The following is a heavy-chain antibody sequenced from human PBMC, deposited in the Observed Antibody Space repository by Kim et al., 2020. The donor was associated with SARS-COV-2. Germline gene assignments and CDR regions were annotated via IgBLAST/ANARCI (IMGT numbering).Heavy chain of an antibody. J-gene: IGHJ4*02. CDR3: AKDILAAGLFFDY. D-gene: IGHD6-13*01. Sequence: YADSVKVRFTISRDIAKSSLYLQMDSLRPEDTAVYYCAKDILAAGLFFDYWGQGTLVTVSS. V-gene: IGHV3-11*01.